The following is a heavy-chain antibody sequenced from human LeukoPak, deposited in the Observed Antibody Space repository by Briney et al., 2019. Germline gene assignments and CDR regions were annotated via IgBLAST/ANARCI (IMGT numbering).Heavy chain of an antibody. J-gene: IGHJ5*02. D-gene: IGHD5-18*01. CDR1: GFTFSSYA. Sequence: GGSLRLSCAASGFTFSSYAMSWVREAPARGLEWVSSLRGNGDTFYADSVKGRFTISRDESSNTLYLQMNSLRAEDTAVYYCAKDQGYGFPTPAYWTAWGQGTLVAVSS. CDR3: AKDQGYGFPTPAYWTA. V-gene: IGHV3-23*01. CDR2: LRGNGDT.